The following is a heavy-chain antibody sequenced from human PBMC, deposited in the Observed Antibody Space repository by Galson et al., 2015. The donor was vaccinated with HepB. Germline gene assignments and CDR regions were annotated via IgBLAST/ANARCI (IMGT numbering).Heavy chain of an antibody. Sequence: SLRLSCAASGFTFSSYSMNWVRQAPGKGLEWVSYISSSSSTIYYADSVKGRFTISRDNAKNSLYLQMNSLRAEDTAVYYCARAFGVVGAAECFDYWGQGTLVTVSS. CDR2: ISSSSSTI. D-gene: IGHD3-3*01. CDR1: GFTFSSYS. V-gene: IGHV3-48*04. CDR3: ARAFGVVGAAECFDY. J-gene: IGHJ4*02.